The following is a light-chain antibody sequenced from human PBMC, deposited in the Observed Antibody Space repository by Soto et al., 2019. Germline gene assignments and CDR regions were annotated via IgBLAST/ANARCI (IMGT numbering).Light chain of an antibody. CDR1: SGHSSYI. J-gene: IGLJ3*02. V-gene: IGLV4-60*02. CDR2: LEGSVSY. CDR3: ETWDSHTRV. Sequence: QSVMTQSSSASASLGSSVKLTCTLSSGHSSYIIAWHQQQPGKAPRYLMKLEGSVSYNKGSGVPDRFSGSSSGADRYLTISNLHFEDEADYYCETWDSHTRVFGGGTKLTVL.